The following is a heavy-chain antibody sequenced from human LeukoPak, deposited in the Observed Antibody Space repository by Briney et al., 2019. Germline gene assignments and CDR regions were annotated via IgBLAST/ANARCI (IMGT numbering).Heavy chain of an antibody. V-gene: IGHV3-66*01. Sequence: GGSLRLFCAASGFTVSSNYMSWVRQAPGKGLEWVSVIYSGGSTYYADSVKGRFTISRDNAKNSLYLQMNSLRAEDTAVYYCARDQAEYSFDYWGQGTLVTVSS. CDR3: ARDQAEYSFDY. CDR1: GFTVSSNY. J-gene: IGHJ4*02. D-gene: IGHD6-6*01. CDR2: IYSGGST.